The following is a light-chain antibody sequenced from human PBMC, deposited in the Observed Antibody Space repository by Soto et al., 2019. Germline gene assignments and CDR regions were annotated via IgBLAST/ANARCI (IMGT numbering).Light chain of an antibody. CDR3: QQYETLPPT. Sequence: DIQMTQSPSSLSASVGDRVTITCQASQDIYNYLNWYQQKPGKAPKLLIYGTSNLQTGVPSRFTGSGSGKDFTFTISSLQSEDIATYYCQQYETLPPTFGGGTKVEIK. J-gene: IGKJ4*01. CDR1: QDIYNY. CDR2: GTS. V-gene: IGKV1-33*01.